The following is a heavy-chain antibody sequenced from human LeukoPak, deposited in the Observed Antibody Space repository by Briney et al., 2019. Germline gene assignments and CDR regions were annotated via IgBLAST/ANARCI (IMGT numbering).Heavy chain of an antibody. D-gene: IGHD3-3*01. V-gene: IGHV3-23*01. J-gene: IGHJ4*02. Sequence: RTGGSLRLSCAASGFTFSSYAMTWVRQAPGKGLEWVSAISGSGGSTYYADSVKGRFTISRDNSKNTLYLQMNSLRAEDTAVYYCAKDQTYYDFWSLDYWGQGTLVTVSS. CDR3: AKDQTYYDFWSLDY. CDR1: GFTFSSYA. CDR2: ISGSGGST.